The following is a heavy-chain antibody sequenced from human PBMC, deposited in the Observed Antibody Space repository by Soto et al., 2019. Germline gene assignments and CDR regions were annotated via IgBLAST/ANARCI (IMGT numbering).Heavy chain of an antibody. D-gene: IGHD3-22*01. CDR3: ARHYYDSSGYYTYYFDY. Sequence: QVQLVQSGAEVKKPGSSVKVSCKASGGTFSSYAISWVRQAPGQGLEWMGGFIPIFGTANYAQKFQGRVTVTANESTSTAYMELSSLRSEDTAVYYCARHYYDSSGYYTYYFDYWGQGTLVTVSS. CDR1: GGTFSSYA. J-gene: IGHJ4*02. V-gene: IGHV1-69*01. CDR2: FIPIFGTA.